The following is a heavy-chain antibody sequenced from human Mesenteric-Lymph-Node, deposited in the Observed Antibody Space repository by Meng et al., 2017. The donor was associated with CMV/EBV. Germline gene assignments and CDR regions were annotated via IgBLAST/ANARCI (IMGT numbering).Heavy chain of an antibody. CDR3: ASSIAIFDY. CDR1: GFTFSGHW. CDR2: ISTDGSSR. Sequence: GGSLRLSCAASGFTFSGHWMHWVRQGPGKGLVWVSRISTDGSSRSYADSVKGQFTISRDNAKNTLYLQMNSLRAEDTAVYYCASSIAIFDYWGQGTLVTVSS. D-gene: IGHD6-13*01. V-gene: IGHV3-74*01. J-gene: IGHJ4*02.